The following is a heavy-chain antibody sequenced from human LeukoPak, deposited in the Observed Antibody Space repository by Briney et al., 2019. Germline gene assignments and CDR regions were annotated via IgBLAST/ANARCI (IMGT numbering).Heavy chain of an antibody. D-gene: IGHD3-16*01. CDR2: LNPNSGAT. CDR1: GYTFTAYY. J-gene: IGHJ4*02. V-gene: IGHV1-2*02. CDR3: AKTSSRFGDFDY. Sequence: GASVKVSCKASGYTFTAYYMYWVRQAPGQGIEWMGWLNPNSGATKHAQKFQGRVTLTRDTSISTVYMEVNSLISDDTAIYYCAKTSSRFGDFDYWGQGTLVTVYS.